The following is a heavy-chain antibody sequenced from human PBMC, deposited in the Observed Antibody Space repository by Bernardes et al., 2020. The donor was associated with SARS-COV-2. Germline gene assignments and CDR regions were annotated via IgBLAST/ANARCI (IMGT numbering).Heavy chain of an antibody. V-gene: IGHV3-74*01. D-gene: IGHD5-12*01. J-gene: IGHJ4*02. CDR2: INSDGNSR. Sequence: GGSLTLSCAASGFTFSSYWMHWVRQAPGKGLVWVSRINSDGNSRNYADSVKGRFTISRDNAKNTLYLQMNSLRAEDTAVYYCTRAGYSGYDHRWGQGTLVTVSS. CDR3: TRAGYSGYDHR. CDR1: GFTFSSYW.